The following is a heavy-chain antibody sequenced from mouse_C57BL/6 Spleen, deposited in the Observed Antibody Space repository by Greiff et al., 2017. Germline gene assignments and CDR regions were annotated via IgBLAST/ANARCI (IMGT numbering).Heavy chain of an antibody. Sequence: QVQLQQPGAELVKPGASVKLSCKASGYTFTSYWMQWVKQRPGQGLEWIGEIDPSDSYTNYNQKFKGKATLTVYTSSSTAYMQLSSLTAEDSAVYYCARRTVVAPLDYWGQGTTLTVSS. CDR2: IDPSDSYT. CDR3: ARRTVVAPLDY. CDR1: GYTFTSYW. D-gene: IGHD1-1*01. J-gene: IGHJ2*01. V-gene: IGHV1-50*01.